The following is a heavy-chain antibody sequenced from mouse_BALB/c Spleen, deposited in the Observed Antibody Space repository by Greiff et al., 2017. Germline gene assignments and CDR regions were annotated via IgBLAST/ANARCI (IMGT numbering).Heavy chain of an antibody. D-gene: IGHD1-1*01. CDR1: GYTFTNYW. CDR2: IYPGGGYT. V-gene: IGHV1-63*02. Sequence: VQLQESGAELVRPGTSVKISCKASGYTFTNYWLGWVKQRPGHGLEWIGDIYPGGGYTNYNEKFKGKATLTADTSSSTAYMQLSSLTSEDSAVYFCARPLRGYAMDYWGQGTSVTVSS. CDR3: ARPLRGYAMDY. J-gene: IGHJ4*01.